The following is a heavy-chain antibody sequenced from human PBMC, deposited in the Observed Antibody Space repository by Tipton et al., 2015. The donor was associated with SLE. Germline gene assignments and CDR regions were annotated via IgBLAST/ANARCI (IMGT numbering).Heavy chain of an antibody. J-gene: IGHJ4*02. Sequence: SLRLSCAASGFTFSSYAMSWVRQAPGKGLEWVSAISGSGGSTHYADSVKGRFTISRDNSKNTLYPQMNSLRAEDTALYYCGRSTPAGGYFFDYWGQGTLVTVSS. CDR2: ISGSGGST. V-gene: IGHV3-23*01. CDR3: GRSTPAGGYFFDY. CDR1: GFTFSSYA. D-gene: IGHD6-13*01.